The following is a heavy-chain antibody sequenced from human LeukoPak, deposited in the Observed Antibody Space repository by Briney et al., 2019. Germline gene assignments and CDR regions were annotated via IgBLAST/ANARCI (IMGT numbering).Heavy chain of an antibody. V-gene: IGHV3-21*01. J-gene: IGHJ4*02. CDR2: INSSSSYV. D-gene: IGHD4-17*01. CDR1: GFTFSSYR. Sequence: PGGSLRLSCAASGFTFSSYRMNWVRQAPGKGLEWVSSINSSSSYVYYADSVRGRFTISRDNAKNSLYLQMISLRAEDMAVYYCARDLWGTTVTTDYFDSWGQGALVTVSS. CDR3: ARDLWGTTVTTDYFDS.